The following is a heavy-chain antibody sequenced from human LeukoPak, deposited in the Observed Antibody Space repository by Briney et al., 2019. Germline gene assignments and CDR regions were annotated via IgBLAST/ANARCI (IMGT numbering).Heavy chain of an antibody. Sequence: ASVKVSCKASGYSFTSYGISWVREAPGRGLEWVGYISAYDGETRYAQHFQGRVTLTTDTSTGKVYMEMRRLRSDDTAVYYCARGGKNYFDFWGQGTLVTVS. V-gene: IGHV1-18*01. J-gene: IGHJ4*02. CDR2: ISAYDGET. CDR1: GYSFTSYG. CDR3: ARGGKNYFDF. D-gene: IGHD1-26*01.